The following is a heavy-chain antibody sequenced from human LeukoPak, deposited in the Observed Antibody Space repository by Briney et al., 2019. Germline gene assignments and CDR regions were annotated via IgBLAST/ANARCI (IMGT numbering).Heavy chain of an antibody. D-gene: IGHD3-10*01. CDR3: ARDRGFMVRGSRRGYDDYYYYMDV. CDR2: INHSGST. CDR1: GGSFSGYY. V-gene: IGHV4-34*01. Sequence: SETLSLTCAVYGGSFSGYYWSWIRQPPGKGLEWIGEINHSGSTNYNPSLKSRVTISVDTSKNQFSLKLSSVTAADTAVYYCARDRGFMVRGSRRGYDDYYYYMDVWGKGTTVTISS. J-gene: IGHJ6*03.